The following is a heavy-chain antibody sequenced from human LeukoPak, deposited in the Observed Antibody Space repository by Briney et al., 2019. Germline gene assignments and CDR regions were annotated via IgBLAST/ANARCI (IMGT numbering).Heavy chain of an antibody. V-gene: IGHV3-21*01. CDR2: ISSSSSYI. J-gene: IGHJ3*02. D-gene: IGHD6-13*01. CDR1: GFTFSSYS. CDR3: ARNLGIAAARGAFDI. Sequence: PGGSLRLSCAASGFTFSSYSMNRVRQAPGKGLEWVSSISSSSSYIYYADSVKGRFTISRDNAKNSLYLQMNSLRAEDTAVYYCARNLGIAAARGAFDIWGQGTMVTVSS.